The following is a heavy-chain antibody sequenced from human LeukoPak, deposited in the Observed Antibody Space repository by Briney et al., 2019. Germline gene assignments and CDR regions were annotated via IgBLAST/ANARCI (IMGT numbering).Heavy chain of an antibody. D-gene: IGHD3-22*01. CDR2: TYYRSKWYN. CDR3: AVIADGNYYDSSGSDSPPDY. Sequence: SQTLSLTCAISGDSVSSNSAAWNWIRQSPSRGLEWLGRTYYRSKWYNDYAVSVKSRITINPDTSKNQFSLQLNSVTPEDTAVYYCAVIADGNYYDSSGSDSPPDYWGQGTLVTVSS. V-gene: IGHV6-1*01. CDR1: GDSVSSNSAA. J-gene: IGHJ4*02.